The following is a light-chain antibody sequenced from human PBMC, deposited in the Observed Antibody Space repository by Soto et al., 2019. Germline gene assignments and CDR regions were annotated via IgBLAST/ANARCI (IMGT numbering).Light chain of an antibody. Sequence: EIVLTQSPGTLSLSVGETATLSCRASQSVGTNLAWYQQKPGQAPRLLIYDASTRATGFPARFSGSGSGTEFTLTISSLQSEDFAVYYCQQYNNWPPWTFGQGTKVDIK. CDR1: QSVGTN. CDR3: QQYNNWPPWT. J-gene: IGKJ1*01. V-gene: IGKV3-15*01. CDR2: DAS.